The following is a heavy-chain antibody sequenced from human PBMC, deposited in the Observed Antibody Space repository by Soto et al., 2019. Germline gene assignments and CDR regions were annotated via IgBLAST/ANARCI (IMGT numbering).Heavy chain of an antibody. V-gene: IGHV4-59*08. Sequence: QVQLQESGPGLVKPSEPLSLTCTVSGGSISSYYWSWIRQPPGKGLEWIGYIYYSGSTYYNPSLKSRVTISVDTSKNQFSLKLSSVTAADTAVYYCARNTPHDAFDIWGQGTMVTVSS. CDR3: ARNTPHDAFDI. CDR1: GGSISSYY. J-gene: IGHJ3*02. CDR2: IYYSGST.